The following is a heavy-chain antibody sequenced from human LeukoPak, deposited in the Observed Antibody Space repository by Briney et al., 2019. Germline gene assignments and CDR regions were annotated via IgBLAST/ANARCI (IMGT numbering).Heavy chain of an antibody. Sequence: GGSLRLSCAASGFTFDDYARHWVRQAPGKGLEWVSGISWNSGNIGYADSVKGRFTISRDNAKNSLYLQMNSLRAEDTALYYCAKAYYYYGLDVWGQGTTVTVSS. J-gene: IGHJ6*02. CDR1: GFTFDDYA. CDR2: ISWNSGNI. V-gene: IGHV3-9*01. CDR3: AKAYYYYGLDV.